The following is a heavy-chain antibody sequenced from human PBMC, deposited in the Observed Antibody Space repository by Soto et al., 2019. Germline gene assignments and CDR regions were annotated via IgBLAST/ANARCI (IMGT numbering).Heavy chain of an antibody. V-gene: IGHV3-7*03. CDR3: AGGSGWLIDY. CDR2: IKKDGSEI. Sequence: EVHLVESGGGLVQPGGSLCLSCEASGFTFSSYWMNWVRQAPGKGLEWVAIIKKDGSEIHYVDSVKGRFTISRDNAKNSLYLQMNGPRAEDTAVYYCAGGSGWLIDYWGRGTLVTVSS. CDR1: GFTFSSYW. J-gene: IGHJ4*02. D-gene: IGHD6-19*01.